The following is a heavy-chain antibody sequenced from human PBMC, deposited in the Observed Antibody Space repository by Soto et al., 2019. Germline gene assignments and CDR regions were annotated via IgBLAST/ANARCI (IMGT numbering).Heavy chain of an antibody. D-gene: IGHD5-18*01. CDR1: KFTITSYW. Sequence: EVQLVESGGGLVQPGGSVRLSCAASKFTITSYWMHWVRQAPGKGLVWVSRINSDGSSISYADAVKGRFTISRDNAKNTLDLQMNRLRVEDTAVYYCAREVSHGYVLRGMDVWGQGTTVTVFS. CDR3: AREVSHGYVLRGMDV. V-gene: IGHV3-74*01. CDR2: INSDGSSI. J-gene: IGHJ6*02.